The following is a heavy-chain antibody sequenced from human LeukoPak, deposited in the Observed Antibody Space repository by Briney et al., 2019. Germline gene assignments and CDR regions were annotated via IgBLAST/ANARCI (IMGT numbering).Heavy chain of an antibody. CDR3: AKDYCSSTTCYYNY. CDR1: GFTFDDYA. V-gene: IGHV3-9*01. J-gene: IGHJ4*02. Sequence: GRSLRLSCAASGFTFDDYAMHWVRQAPGKGLEWVSGISWNSGNIGYADSVKGRFTISRDYAKNSLFLQMNSLRAEDTALYYCAKDYCSSTTCYYNYWGQGTLVTVSS. D-gene: IGHD2-2*01. CDR2: ISWNSGNI.